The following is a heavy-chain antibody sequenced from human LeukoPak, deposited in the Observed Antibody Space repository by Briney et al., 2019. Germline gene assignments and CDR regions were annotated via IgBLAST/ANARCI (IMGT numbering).Heavy chain of an antibody. CDR2: ISSSSSTI. CDR1: GFTFSDYY. D-gene: IGHD6-19*01. CDR3: ARDSSGWYHWFDP. Sequence: PGGSLRLSCAASGFTFSDYYMSWIRQAPGKGLEWVSYISSSSSTIYYADSVKGRFTISRDNAKNSLYLQMNSLRAEDTAVYYCARDSSGWYHWFDPWGQGTLVTVSS. V-gene: IGHV3-11*04. J-gene: IGHJ5*02.